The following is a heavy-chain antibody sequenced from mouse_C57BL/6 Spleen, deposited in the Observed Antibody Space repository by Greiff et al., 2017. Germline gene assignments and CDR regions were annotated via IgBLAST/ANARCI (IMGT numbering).Heavy chain of an antibody. V-gene: IGHV1-18*01. CDR1: GYTFTDYN. CDR2: INPNNGGT. Sequence: VQLQQSGPELVKPGASVKIPRKASGYTFTDYNMDWVKQSHGKSLEWIGDINPNNGGTIYNQKFKGKATLTVDKSPSTAYMELRSLASEDTAVYYCARGGAMDYWGQGTSVTVSS. CDR3: ARGGAMDY. J-gene: IGHJ4*01.